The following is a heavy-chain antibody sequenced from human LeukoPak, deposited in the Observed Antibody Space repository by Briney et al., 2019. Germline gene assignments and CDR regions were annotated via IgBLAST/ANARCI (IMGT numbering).Heavy chain of an antibody. J-gene: IGHJ4*02. V-gene: IGHV3-66*01. Sequence: GGSLRLSCAASGFTVSSNYMSWVRQAPGKGLEWVSVIYSGGSTYYADSVKGRFTISRDNSKNTLYLQMNSLRAEDTAVYYCARGEYYYDSSGYYLVDYWGQGTLVTVSS. CDR2: IYSGGST. CDR1: GFTVSSNY. D-gene: IGHD3-22*01. CDR3: ARGEYYYDSSGYYLVDY.